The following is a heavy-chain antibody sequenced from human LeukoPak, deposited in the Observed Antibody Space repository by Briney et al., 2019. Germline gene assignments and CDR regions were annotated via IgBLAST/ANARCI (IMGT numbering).Heavy chain of an antibody. D-gene: IGHD3-10*01. CDR2: IHHRGTT. CDR1: GGSISTNTYY. J-gene: IGHJ4*02. V-gene: IGHV4-39*07. Sequence: PSETLSLTCIVSGGSISTNTYYWGWIRLPPGKGLEWIGEIHHRGTTYYNPSLRSRVTISVYTSKNQFSLRLTSVTAADTAVYYCARVTYNGYQHFDYWGQGNLVTVS. CDR3: ARVTYNGYQHFDY.